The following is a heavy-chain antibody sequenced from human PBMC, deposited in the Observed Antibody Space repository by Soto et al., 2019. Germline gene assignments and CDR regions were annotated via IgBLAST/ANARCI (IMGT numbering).Heavy chain of an antibody. D-gene: IGHD6-19*01. CDR2: INHSGST. CDR3: ASQWLVPRALDY. J-gene: IGHJ4*02. V-gene: IGHV4-34*01. Sequence: SETLSLTCAVYGGSFSGYYWSWIRQPPGKGLEWIGEINHSGSTNYNPSLKSRVTISVDTSKNQFSLKLSSVTAADTAVYYCASQWLVPRALDYWGQGTLVTVSS. CDR1: GGSFSGYY.